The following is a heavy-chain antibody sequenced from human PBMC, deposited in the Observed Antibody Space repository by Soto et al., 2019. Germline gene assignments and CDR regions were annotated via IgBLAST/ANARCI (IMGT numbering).Heavy chain of an antibody. V-gene: IGHV4-30-4*01. D-gene: IGHD3-10*01. CDR1: GGSISSGDYY. CDR3: ARGLWFGEYNWFDP. CDR2: IYYSGST. Sequence: LSLTCTVSGGSISSGDYYWSWIRQPPGKGLEWIGYIYYSGSTYYNPSLKSRVTISVDTSKNQFSLKLSSVTAADTAVYYCARGLWFGEYNWFDPWGQGTLVTVSS. J-gene: IGHJ5*02.